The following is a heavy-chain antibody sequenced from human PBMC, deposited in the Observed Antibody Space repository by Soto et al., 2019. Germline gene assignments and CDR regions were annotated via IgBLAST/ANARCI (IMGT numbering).Heavy chain of an antibody. D-gene: IGHD6-6*01. CDR1: GGSISSYY. CDR2: IYTTGST. J-gene: IGHJ5*02. Sequence: SETLSLTCTVSGGSISSYYWSWIRQPAGKGLEWIGRIYTTGSTNYNPSLKSRVTMSVDTSKNQFSLKLSSVTAADTAVYYCARQRLVASWFDPWGQGTLVTVSS. V-gene: IGHV4-4*07. CDR3: ARQRLVASWFDP.